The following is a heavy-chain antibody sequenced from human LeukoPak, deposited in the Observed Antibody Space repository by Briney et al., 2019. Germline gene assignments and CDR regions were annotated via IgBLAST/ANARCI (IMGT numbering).Heavy chain of an antibody. D-gene: IGHD2-2*01. Sequence: GASVKVSCKASGHTFTGYYMHWVRQAPGQGLEWMGRIIPILGIANYAQKFQGRVTITADKSTSTAYMELSSLRSEDTAVYYCANYARYYFDYWGQGTLVTVSS. V-gene: IGHV1-69*02. CDR3: ANYARYYFDY. CDR2: IIPILGIA. J-gene: IGHJ4*02. CDR1: GHTFTGYY.